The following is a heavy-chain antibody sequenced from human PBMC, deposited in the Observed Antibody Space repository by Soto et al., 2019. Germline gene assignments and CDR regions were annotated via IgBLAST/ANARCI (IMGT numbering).Heavy chain of an antibody. CDR2: ISNSGSTT. CDR3: VREKYCSGGSCYSDY. Sequence: QVQLVESGGGLAKPGGSLRLSCAASGFTFSHYFMTWIRQASGKGLEWVSHISNSGSTTYYADSVKGRFTISRDNAKDSLSLQMNSLRAEDTAVYYCVREKYCSGGSCYSDYWGQGTLVTVSS. J-gene: IGHJ4*02. D-gene: IGHD2-15*01. CDR1: GFTFSHYF. V-gene: IGHV3-11*01.